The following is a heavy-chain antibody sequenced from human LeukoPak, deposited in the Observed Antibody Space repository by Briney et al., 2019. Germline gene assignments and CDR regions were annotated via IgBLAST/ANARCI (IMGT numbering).Heavy chain of an antibody. CDR2: IYYSGST. Sequence: SETLSLTCTVSGASISSYYWSWIRQPPGKGLEWIGDIYYSGSTNYNPSLKSRVTISVDTSKNQFSLKLGSVTAADTAVYYCARATSGSYRNWGQGTLVTVPS. V-gene: IGHV4-59*01. D-gene: IGHD1-26*01. CDR1: GASISSYY. CDR3: ARATSGSYRN. J-gene: IGHJ4*02.